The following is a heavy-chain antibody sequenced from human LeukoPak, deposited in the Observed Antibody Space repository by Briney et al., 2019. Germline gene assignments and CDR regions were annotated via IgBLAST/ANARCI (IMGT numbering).Heavy chain of an antibody. Sequence: PGGSLRLSCAASGFTFGNYEMNWVRQAPGKGLEWIAHISNIGDIIHYADSVEGRFTISRDNAKNSLYLQMNSLRAEDTAVYYCAELGITMIGGVWGKGTTVTISS. CDR2: ISNIGDII. D-gene: IGHD3-10*02. J-gene: IGHJ6*04. CDR1: GFTFGNYE. CDR3: AELGITMIGGV. V-gene: IGHV3-48*03.